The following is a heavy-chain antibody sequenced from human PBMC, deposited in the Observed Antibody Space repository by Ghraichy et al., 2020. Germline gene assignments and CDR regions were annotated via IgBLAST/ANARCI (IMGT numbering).Heavy chain of an antibody. V-gene: IGHV4-4*02. CDR3: ARSVSSGYYLDY. D-gene: IGHD3-22*01. Sequence: SCAVSGGSISSSNWWSWVRQPPGKGLEWIGEIYHSGSTNYNPSLKSRVTISVDKSKNQFSLKLSSVTAADTAVYYCARSVSSGYYLDYWGQGTLVTVSS. J-gene: IGHJ4*02. CDR2: IYHSGST. CDR1: GGSISSSNW.